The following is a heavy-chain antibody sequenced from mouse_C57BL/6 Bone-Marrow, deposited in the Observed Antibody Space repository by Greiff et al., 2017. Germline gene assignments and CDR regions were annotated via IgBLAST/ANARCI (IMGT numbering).Heavy chain of an antibody. V-gene: IGHV1-58*01. J-gene: IGHJ1*03. D-gene: IGHD4-1*01. Sequence: EVKLVESGAELVRPGSSVKMSCKTSGYTFTSYGINWVKQRPGQGLEWIGYIYIGNGYTEYNEKFKGKATLTSDTSSSTAYLQLSSLTSEASAIYFCATGGGGWYFDVWGTGTTVTVSS. CDR1: GYTFTSYG. CDR3: ATGGGGWYFDV. CDR2: IYIGNGYT.